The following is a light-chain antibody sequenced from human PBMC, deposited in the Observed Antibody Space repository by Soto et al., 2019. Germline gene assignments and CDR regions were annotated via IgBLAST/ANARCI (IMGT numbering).Light chain of an antibody. Sequence: QAVVTQPPSVSAAPRQRVTISGSGSNSNIGNNAVNWYQQVPGRAPKLLIHFDDRVPSGISYRFSGSKSGTSASLAISELQSEDEADYYCAAWDDSLNGPVFGGGTKVTVL. V-gene: IGLV1-36*01. CDR1: NSNIGNNA. J-gene: IGLJ3*02. CDR3: AAWDDSLNGPV. CDR2: FDD.